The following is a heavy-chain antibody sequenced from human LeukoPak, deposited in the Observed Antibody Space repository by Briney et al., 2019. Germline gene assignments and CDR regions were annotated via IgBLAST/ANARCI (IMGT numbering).Heavy chain of an antibody. V-gene: IGHV7-4-1*02. CDR2: INTNTGNP. CDR3: ARGPADHYDSSGSDAQIGY. D-gene: IGHD3-22*01. J-gene: IGHJ4*02. Sequence: ASVKVSCKASGYTFTNYAMTWVRQAPGQGLEWMGWINTNTGNPTYAQGFTGRFVFSLDTSVSTTYLQISSLKPEDSAVYYCARGPADHYDSSGSDAQIGYWGQGTLVTVSS. CDR1: GYTFTNYA.